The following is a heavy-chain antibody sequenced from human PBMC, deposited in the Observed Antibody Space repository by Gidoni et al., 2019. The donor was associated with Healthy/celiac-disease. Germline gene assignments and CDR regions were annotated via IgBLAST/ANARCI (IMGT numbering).Heavy chain of an antibody. D-gene: IGHD6-13*01. V-gene: IGHV3-21*01. CDR1: GFTFSSYS. J-gene: IGHJ4*02. CDR2: ISSSSSYI. Sequence: EVQLVESGGGLVKPGGSLRLSCAASGFTFSSYSMNWVRQAPGKGLEWVSSISSSSSYIYYADSVKGRFTISRDNAKNSLYLQMNSLRAEDTAVYYCARFVLWSVGTAAEGETDYWGQGTLVTVSS. CDR3: ARFVLWSVGTAAEGETDY.